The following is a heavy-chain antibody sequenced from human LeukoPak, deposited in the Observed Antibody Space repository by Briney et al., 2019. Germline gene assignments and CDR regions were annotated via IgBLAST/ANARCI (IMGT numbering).Heavy chain of an antibody. CDR2: IYYSGST. J-gene: IGHJ4*02. CDR1: GGSISSSSYY. Sequence: SETLSLTCTVSGGSISSSSYYWGWIRQPPGKGLEWIGSIYYSGSTYYNPSLKSRVTISVDTSKNQFSLKLSSVTAADTAVYYCARERVDEYQLPYYFDYWGQGTLVTVSS. CDR3: ARERVDEYQLPYYFDY. V-gene: IGHV4-39*07. D-gene: IGHD2-2*01.